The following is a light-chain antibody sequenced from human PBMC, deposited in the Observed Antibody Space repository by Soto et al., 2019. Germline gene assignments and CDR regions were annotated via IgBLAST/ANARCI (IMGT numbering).Light chain of an antibody. J-gene: IGKJ4*01. CDR1: QSVSTK. CDR2: DTS. CDR3: QQYNDWPPLT. Sequence: EVVMTQSPATLSVSPGARATLSCRASQSVSTKLAWYQQKPGQAPRLLIYDTSTRATAIPARFSGSGSGTEFTLTISSLQSEDFAVYYCQQYNDWPPLTFGGGTKVEIK. V-gene: IGKV3-15*01.